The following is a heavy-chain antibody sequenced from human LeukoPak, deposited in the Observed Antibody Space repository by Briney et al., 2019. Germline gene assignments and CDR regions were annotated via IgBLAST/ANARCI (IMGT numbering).Heavy chain of an antibody. D-gene: IGHD3-22*01. Sequence: GGSLRLSCAASGFTFSNYWMSWVRQAPGKGLEWVANIKQDGSEKYYVDSVKGRFTISRDNAKNSLYLQMNSLRAEDTAVYYCARDGSGFYGYYYYGMDVWGQGTTVTVSS. CDR1: GFTFSNYW. CDR3: ARDGSGFYGYYYYGMDV. J-gene: IGHJ6*02. V-gene: IGHV3-7*03. CDR2: IKQDGSEK.